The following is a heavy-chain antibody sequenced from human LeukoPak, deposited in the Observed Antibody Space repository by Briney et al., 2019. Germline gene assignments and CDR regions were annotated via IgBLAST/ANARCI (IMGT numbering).Heavy chain of an antibody. CDR3: ARQVRSPVVMFMDV. CDR1: GGSISRSSYN. CDR2: IYYSGIT. Sequence: SETLSLTCTVSGGSISRSSYNWGWIRQPPGKGLEWIGSIYYSGITYYNPSVESRVTISVDTSKNQFSLELNSVTAADTAVYYCARQVRSPVVMFMDVWGKGTTVTVSS. V-gene: IGHV4-39*01. J-gene: IGHJ6*03. D-gene: IGHD4-23*01.